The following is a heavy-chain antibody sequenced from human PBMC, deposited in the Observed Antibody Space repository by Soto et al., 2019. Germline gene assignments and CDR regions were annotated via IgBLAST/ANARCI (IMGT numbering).Heavy chain of an antibody. J-gene: IGHJ3*02. V-gene: IGHV3-23*01. D-gene: IGHD3-3*01. CDR3: AKEVGDYDFWSGYGAFDI. CDR2: ISGSGGST. CDR1: GFTFSSYA. Sequence: PGGSLRLSCAASGFTFSSYAMSWVRQAPGKGLEWVSAISGSGGSTYYADSVKGRFTISRDNSKNTLYLQMNSLRAEDTAVYYCAKEVGDYDFWSGYGAFDIWGQGTMVTVSS.